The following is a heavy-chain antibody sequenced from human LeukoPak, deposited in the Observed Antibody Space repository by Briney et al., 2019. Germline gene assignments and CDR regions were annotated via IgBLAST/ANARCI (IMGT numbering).Heavy chain of an antibody. CDR1: GFTFSSYS. J-gene: IGHJ4*02. Sequence: GGSLRLSCAASGFTFSSYSMNWGRQAPGRGLEWFSSISSSSSQIHYAASVTCRVTISRDNAKNTLYLQMNSPRADNTALYYCARGGPQLGINWGQGTLVTVSS. D-gene: IGHD7-27*01. V-gene: IGHV3-21*01. CDR2: ISSSSSQI. CDR3: ARGGPQLGIN.